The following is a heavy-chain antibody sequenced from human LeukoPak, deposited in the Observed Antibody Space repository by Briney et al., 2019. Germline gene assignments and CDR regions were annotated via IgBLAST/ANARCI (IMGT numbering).Heavy chain of an antibody. V-gene: IGHV1-3*01. CDR3: ARALSPGWYGA. D-gene: IGHD6-19*01. Sequence: GASVKVSCKASGYTFTSYAMHWVRQAPGQRLEWMGWINAGNGNTKYSQEFQGRVTITRDTSASTAYMELSSLRSEDTAVYYCARALSPGWYGAWGQGTLVTVSS. J-gene: IGHJ5*02. CDR1: GYTFTSYA. CDR2: INAGNGNT.